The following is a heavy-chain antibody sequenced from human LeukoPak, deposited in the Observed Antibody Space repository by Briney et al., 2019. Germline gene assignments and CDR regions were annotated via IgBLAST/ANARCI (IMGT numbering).Heavy chain of an antibody. CDR2: LSTSSSYI. CDR3: ARSQGTIPDSVPLDI. J-gene: IGHJ3*02. Sequence: GGSLRLSCATSGFTFSRYNMNWVRQAPGKGLEWVSSLSTSSSYIYYADSLKGRFTISRDNAKNSLYLQMNSLRAEDTAVYYCARSQGTIPDSVPLDIWGQGTMVTVSS. D-gene: IGHD5/OR15-5a*01. V-gene: IGHV3-21*01. CDR1: GFTFSRYN.